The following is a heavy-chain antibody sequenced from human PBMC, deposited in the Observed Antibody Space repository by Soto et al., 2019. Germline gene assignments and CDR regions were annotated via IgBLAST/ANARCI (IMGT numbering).Heavy chain of an antibody. CDR1: GYTFTSNS. D-gene: IGHD2-21*02. Sequence: GXSVKVTFKACGYTFTSNSISLVRQSPGQGLEWMGWISAYNGNTNYAQKLQGRVTMTTDTSTSTVFMELSSLRSDDTAVYYCARGGHIAVVTASFDYWGQGTLVTVSS. CDR2: ISAYNGNT. J-gene: IGHJ4*02. V-gene: IGHV1-18*01. CDR3: ARGGHIAVVTASFDY.